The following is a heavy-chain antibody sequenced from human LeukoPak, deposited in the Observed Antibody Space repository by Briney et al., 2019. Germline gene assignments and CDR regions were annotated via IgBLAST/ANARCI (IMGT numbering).Heavy chain of an antibody. Sequence: GSLRLSCAASGFTFLAYAMSWVRQAPGKGLQWVSVIRDSGASTSYAVSVKGPFTISRDNSKNKLYLQMNSLRAEDTAVYYCAKAGRSGWYPGWPFDIWGQGTMVTVSS. CDR1: GFTFLAYA. CDR2: IRDSGAST. J-gene: IGHJ3*02. V-gene: IGHV3-23*01. D-gene: IGHD6-19*01. CDR3: AKAGRSGWYPGWPFDI.